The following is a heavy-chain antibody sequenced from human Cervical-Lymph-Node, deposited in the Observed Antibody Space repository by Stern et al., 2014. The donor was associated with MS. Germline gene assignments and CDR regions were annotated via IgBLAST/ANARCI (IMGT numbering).Heavy chain of an antibody. CDR1: GGSISSGGYS. J-gene: IGHJ3*02. V-gene: IGHV4-30-2*01. D-gene: IGHD4-17*01. Sequence: QLQLQESGSGLVKPSQTLSLTCAVSGGSISSGGYSWSWLRQPPGKGLEWIGYIYHSGSTYYNPSLKSRVIITADRSKNQFSLKLSSVTAADTAVYYCARSSTVTPNAFDIWGQGTMVTVSS. CDR2: IYHSGST. CDR3: ARSSTVTPNAFDI.